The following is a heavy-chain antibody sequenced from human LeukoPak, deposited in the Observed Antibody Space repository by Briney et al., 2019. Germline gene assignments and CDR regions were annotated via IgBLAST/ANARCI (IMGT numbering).Heavy chain of an antibody. CDR1: GFTVSSNY. V-gene: IGHV3-53*05. CDR3: AKSGGYGSGSYYDY. CDR2: IYSGGST. D-gene: IGHD3-10*01. J-gene: IGHJ4*02. Sequence: GGSLRLSCAASGFTVSSNYMSWVRQAPGKGLEWVSVIYSGGSTYYADSVKGRFTISRDNSKNTLYLQMNSLRAEDTAVYYCAKSGGYGSGSYYDYWGQGTLVTVSS.